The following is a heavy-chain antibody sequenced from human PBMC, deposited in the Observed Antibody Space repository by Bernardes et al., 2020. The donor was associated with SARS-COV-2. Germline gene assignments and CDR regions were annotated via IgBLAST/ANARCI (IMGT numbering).Heavy chain of an antibody. Sequence: SETLSLTCPVSVDSITGTHWCCWVRQPPGTGLEWIGGFFYNGASNYNPSLESRATILLDKSKNQSSLKMRSVTAADTAVYYCARDRRGRDPRLVGYYYFGGDVWGPGATVTVTS. D-gene: IGHD6-19*01. CDR2: FFYNGAS. J-gene: IGHJ6*02. V-gene: IGHV4-4*02. CDR1: VDSITGTHW. CDR3: ARDRRGRDPRLVGYYYFGGDV.